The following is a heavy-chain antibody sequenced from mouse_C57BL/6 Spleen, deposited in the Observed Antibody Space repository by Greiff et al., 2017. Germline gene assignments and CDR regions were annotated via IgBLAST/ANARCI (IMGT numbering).Heavy chain of an antibody. CDR1: GYNFTSYW. CDR3: ARRGAGTFWYFDV. V-gene: IGHV1-69*01. D-gene: IGHD4-1*01. CDR2: IDPSDSYT. Sequence: VQLQQPGAELVMPGASVKLSCKASGYNFTSYWMHWVKQRPGQGLEWIGEIDPSDSYTNYNQKFKGKATLTVDKSSSTAYMQLSSLTSEDSAVYYWARRGAGTFWYFDVGGTGTTVTVSS. J-gene: IGHJ1*03.